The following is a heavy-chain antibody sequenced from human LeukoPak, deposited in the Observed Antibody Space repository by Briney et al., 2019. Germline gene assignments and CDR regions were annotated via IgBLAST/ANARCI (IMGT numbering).Heavy chain of an antibody. D-gene: IGHD5-24*01. CDR1: GGTFSSYA. Sequence: ASVKVSCKASGGTFSSYAISWVRQAPGQGLEWMGRIIPILGIANYAQKFQGRVTITADKSTSTAYMELSSLRSEDTAVYYCARDSSDGYKQSDADAFDIWGQGTMVTVSS. J-gene: IGHJ3*02. CDR3: ARDSSDGYKQSDADAFDI. V-gene: IGHV1-69*04. CDR2: IIPILGIA.